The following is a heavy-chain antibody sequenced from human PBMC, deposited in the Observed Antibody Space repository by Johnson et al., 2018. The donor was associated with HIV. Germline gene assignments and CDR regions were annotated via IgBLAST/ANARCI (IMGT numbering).Heavy chain of an antibody. CDR2: IRYDGSNK. CDR1: GFTFSSYG. Sequence: QVQLVESGGGVVQPGWSLRLSCAASGFTFSSYGMHWVRQAPGKGLEWVAFIRYDGSNKYYADSVKGRFTISRDNSKNTLYLKMNSLRVEDTAVYYCVRDSDDAFDVWGQGTMVTVSS. V-gene: IGHV3-30*02. CDR3: VRDSDDAFDV. J-gene: IGHJ3*01.